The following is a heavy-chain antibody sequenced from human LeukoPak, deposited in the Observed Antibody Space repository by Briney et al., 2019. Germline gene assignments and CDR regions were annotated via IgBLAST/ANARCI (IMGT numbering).Heavy chain of an antibody. D-gene: IGHD3-22*01. CDR2: ISGYNGNT. V-gene: IGHV1-18*04. CDR1: GYTFTSYY. Sequence: ASVKVSCKASGYTFTSYYMHWVRQAPGQGLEWMGWISGYNGNTNYAQKLQGRVTMTTDTSTSTAYMELRSLRSDDTAVYYCARMMTPRHYYDRSGYYYGAFDIWGQGTMVTVSS. CDR3: ARMMTPRHYYDRSGYYYGAFDI. J-gene: IGHJ3*02.